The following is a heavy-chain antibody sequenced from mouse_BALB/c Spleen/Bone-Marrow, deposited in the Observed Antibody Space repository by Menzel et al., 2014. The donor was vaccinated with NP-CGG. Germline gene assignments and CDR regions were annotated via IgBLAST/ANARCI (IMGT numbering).Heavy chain of an antibody. V-gene: IGHV1S16*01. CDR1: GYTFXSYW. D-gene: IGHD1-1*01. CDR2: INPSNGGT. J-gene: IGHJ4*01. CDR3: TYMGYYGSSYAMDY. Sequence: QVQLQQSGAELAKPGASVKLSCKASGYTFXSYWMHWVELRPGQGFEWIGEINPSNGGTNYNEKFKRKATLTVDKSSSTAYMQLSSLTSEDSAVYYCTYMGYYGSSYAMDYWGQGTSVTVSS.